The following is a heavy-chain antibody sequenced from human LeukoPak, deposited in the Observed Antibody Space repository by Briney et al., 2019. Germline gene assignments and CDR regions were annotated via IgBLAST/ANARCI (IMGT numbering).Heavy chain of an antibody. V-gene: IGHV3-64*01. J-gene: IGHJ4*02. D-gene: IGHD2-15*01. CDR1: GFTFSSYA. CDR2: ISSNGGST. CDR3: ARGPSDYWRGGSVYSGGYYFDY. Sequence: GGSLRLSCAASGFTFSSYAMHWVRQAPGQGLEYISAISSNGGSTYYANSEEGRVTISRDNSKNTLYLQMGSLRAEDMSVYYCARGPSDYWRGGSVYSGGYYFDYWGQGTLVTVSS.